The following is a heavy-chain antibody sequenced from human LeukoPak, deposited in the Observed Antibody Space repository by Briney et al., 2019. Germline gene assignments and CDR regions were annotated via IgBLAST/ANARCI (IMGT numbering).Heavy chain of an antibody. CDR1: GFTFRNAW. CDR2: IKQDGSEK. CDR3: ARDGKRVTTQFYYYGIDL. Sequence: GGSLRLSCAASGFTFRNAWMSWVRQAPGKGLEWVANIKQDGSEKYYVDSVRGRFTISRDNAKKSVYLQMNSLRAEDAALYHCARDGKRVTTQFYYYGIDLWGQGTTVTVSS. J-gene: IGHJ6*02. V-gene: IGHV3-7*03. D-gene: IGHD3-3*01.